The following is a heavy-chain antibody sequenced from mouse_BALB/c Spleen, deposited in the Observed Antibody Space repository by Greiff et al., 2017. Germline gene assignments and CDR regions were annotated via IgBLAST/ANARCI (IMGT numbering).Heavy chain of an antibody. D-gene: IGHD1-1*01. V-gene: IGHV4-1*02. CDR1: GFDFSRYW. Sequence: DVQLVESGGGLVQPGGSLKLSCAASGFDFSRYWMSWVRQAPGKGLEWIGEINPDSSTINYTPSLKDKFIISRDNAKNTLYLQMSKVRSEDTALYYCARRGYGSSHFDYWGQGTTLTVSS. CDR2: INPDSSTI. J-gene: IGHJ2*01. CDR3: ARRGYGSSHFDY.